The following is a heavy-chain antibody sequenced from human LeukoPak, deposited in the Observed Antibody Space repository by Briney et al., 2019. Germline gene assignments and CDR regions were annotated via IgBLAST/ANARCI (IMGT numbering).Heavy chain of an antibody. D-gene: IGHD3-16*01. Sequence: PSETLSLTCTVSGGSISSYFYIWVRQPPGKGLEWIGYIYYSGNTNSNPSLKSRVTISLDTSKNQFSLKLSSVTAADTAVYYCTRGAGWLIDYWGQGILVTVSS. J-gene: IGHJ4*02. V-gene: IGHV4-59*01. CDR3: TRGAGWLIDY. CDR2: IYYSGNT. CDR1: GGSISSYF.